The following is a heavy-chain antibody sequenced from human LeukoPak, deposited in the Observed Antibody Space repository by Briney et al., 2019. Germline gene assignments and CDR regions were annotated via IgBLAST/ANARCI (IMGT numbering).Heavy chain of an antibody. CDR3: ARLPYDWNYWFDP. Sequence: PSETLSLTCAVSGYSISSGYYWGWIRQPPGKGLEWIGSIYHTGNTYYNPSLKSPVAMSVDTSKNQFSLKQSSVTAADTAVYYCARLPYDWNYWFDPWGQGTLVTVSS. V-gene: IGHV4-38-2*01. CDR1: GYSISSGYY. J-gene: IGHJ5*02. D-gene: IGHD1-7*01. CDR2: IYHTGNT.